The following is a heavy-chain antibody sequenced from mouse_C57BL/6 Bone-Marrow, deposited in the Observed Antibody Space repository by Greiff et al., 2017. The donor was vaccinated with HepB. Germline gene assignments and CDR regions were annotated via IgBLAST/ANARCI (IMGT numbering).Heavy chain of an antibody. Sequence: QVKLQQPGTELVKPGASVKLSCKASGYTFTSYWLHWVKQRPGQGLEWIGNINPSNGGTNYNEKFKSKATLTVDKSSSTAYMQLSSLTSEDSAVYYCARKRGYYGSFAYWGQGTLVTVSA. J-gene: IGHJ3*01. CDR3: ARKRGYYGSFAY. V-gene: IGHV1-53*01. D-gene: IGHD1-1*01. CDR2: INPSNGGT. CDR1: GYTFTSYW.